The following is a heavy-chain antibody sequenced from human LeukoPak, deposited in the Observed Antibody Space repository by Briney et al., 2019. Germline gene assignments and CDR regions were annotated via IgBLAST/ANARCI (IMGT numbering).Heavy chain of an antibody. CDR2: ISYDGSNK. V-gene: IGHV3-30-3*01. D-gene: IGHD3-22*01. CDR1: GFTFSSYA. CDR3: ARDPYYYDSSGYDY. Sequence: GGSLRLSCAASGFTFSSYAMHWVRQAPGKGLEWVAVISYDGSNKYYADSVKGRFTISRDNSKNTLYLQMNSLRAEDTAVYYCARDPYYYDSSGYDYWGQGTLVTASS. J-gene: IGHJ4*02.